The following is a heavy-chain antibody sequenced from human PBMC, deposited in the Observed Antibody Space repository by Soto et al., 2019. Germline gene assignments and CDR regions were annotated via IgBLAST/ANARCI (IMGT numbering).Heavy chain of an antibody. CDR3: AKEGSYGYRHYAH. J-gene: IGHJ4*02. Sequence: PSETLSLTCTVTGDSVGNSFWDWIRQSPGKGLEWIGYVSDSGTTRFNSALKSRVAISVNTSMNHVSLTLNSVTVADTAIYYCAKEGSYGYRHYAHGGQGFPVTVSS. V-gene: IGHV4-59*02. CDR2: VSDSGTT. CDR1: GDSVGNSF. D-gene: IGHD5-18*01.